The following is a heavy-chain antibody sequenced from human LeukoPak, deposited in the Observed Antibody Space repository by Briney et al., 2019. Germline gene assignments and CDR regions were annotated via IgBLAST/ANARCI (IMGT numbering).Heavy chain of an antibody. D-gene: IGHD3-10*01. CDR3: ARDLMIRGQTGY. V-gene: IGHV3-74*01. J-gene: IGHJ4*02. CDR2: INTDGSST. Sequence: GGSLRLSCAASGFTFSSYSMNWVRQAPGKGLVWVSRINTDGSSTTYADSVKGRFTISRDNAKNTLYLQMNSLRAEDTAVYYCARDLMIRGQTGYWGQGTLVTVSS. CDR1: GFTFSSYS.